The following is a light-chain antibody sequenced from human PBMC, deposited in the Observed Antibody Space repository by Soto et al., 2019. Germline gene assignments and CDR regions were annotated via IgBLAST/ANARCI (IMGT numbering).Light chain of an antibody. CDR1: QSVSSY. V-gene: IGKV3-11*01. J-gene: IGKJ3*01. Sequence: EIVLTQSPATLSLSPGERATLSCRASQSVSSYLAWYQQKHGQAPRLLIYDASNRATGIPARFSGSGSGTDFTLTISSLEPEDFAVYYCQQRSNWPPLTFGHGTKVDIK. CDR2: DAS. CDR3: QQRSNWPPLT.